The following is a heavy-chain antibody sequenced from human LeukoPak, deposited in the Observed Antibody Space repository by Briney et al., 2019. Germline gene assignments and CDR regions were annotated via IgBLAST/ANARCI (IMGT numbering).Heavy chain of an antibody. CDR2: ISSSSSYI. D-gene: IGHD5/OR15-5a*01. V-gene: IGHV3-21*01. J-gene: IGHJ4*02. Sequence: GGSLRLSCAASGFTFSSYSMNWVRQAPGKGLEWVSSISSSSSYIYYADSVKGRFTISRDNAKNSLYLQMNSLRAEDTAVYYCATGLPDGFSGVIDYWGQGTLVTVSS. CDR1: GFTFSSYS. CDR3: ATGLPDGFSGVIDY.